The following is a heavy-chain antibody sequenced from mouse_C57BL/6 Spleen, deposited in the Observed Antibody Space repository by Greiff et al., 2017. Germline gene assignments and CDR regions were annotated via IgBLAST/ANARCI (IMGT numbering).Heavy chain of an antibody. Sequence: EVKVVESGTVLARPGASVKMSCKTSGYTFTSYWMHWVKQRPGQGLEWIGAIYPGNSDTSYNQKFKGKAKLTAVTSASTAYMELSSLTNEDSAVYYCTRGTTVVDYFDYWGQGTTLTVSS. D-gene: IGHD1-1*01. CDR1: GYTFTSYW. CDR3: TRGTTVVDYFDY. CDR2: IYPGNSDT. J-gene: IGHJ2*01. V-gene: IGHV1-5*01.